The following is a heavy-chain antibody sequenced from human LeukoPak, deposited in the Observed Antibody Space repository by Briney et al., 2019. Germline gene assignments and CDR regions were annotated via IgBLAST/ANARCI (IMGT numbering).Heavy chain of an antibody. CDR3: ARVGTYTYGSPVDH. CDR1: GFTVSSNY. Sequence: PGGSLRLSCAASGFTVSSNYMNWVRQAPGKGLEWVSAISGGGGGTSYADSVKGRFTISRDNSKNTLSLQMNGLRAEDTAIYYCARVGTYTYGSPVDHWGQGTLVTVSS. J-gene: IGHJ4*02. V-gene: IGHV3-23*01. CDR2: ISGGGGGT. D-gene: IGHD5-18*01.